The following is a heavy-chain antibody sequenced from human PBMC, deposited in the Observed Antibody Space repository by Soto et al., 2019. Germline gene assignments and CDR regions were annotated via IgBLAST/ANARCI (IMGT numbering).Heavy chain of an antibody. Sequence: PGGSLRLSCAASGFTFSSYSMNWVRQAPGKGLEWVSSISSSSSYIYYADSVKGRFTISRDNAKNSLYLQMNSLRAEDTAVYYCARMYYYDSSGYYSNYYYGMDVWGQGTTVTVSS. CDR1: GFTFSSYS. V-gene: IGHV3-21*01. CDR3: ARMYYYDSSGYYSNYYYGMDV. J-gene: IGHJ6*02. CDR2: ISSSSSYI. D-gene: IGHD3-22*01.